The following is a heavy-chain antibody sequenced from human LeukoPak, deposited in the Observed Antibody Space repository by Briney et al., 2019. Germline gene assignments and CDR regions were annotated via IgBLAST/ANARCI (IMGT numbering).Heavy chain of an antibody. J-gene: IGHJ5*02. CDR1: GGTFSSYA. V-gene: IGHV1-69*05. CDR3: AREVSLMGVIVKNWFDP. Sequence: GSSVKVSCKASGGTFSSYAISWVRQAPGQGLEWMGGIIPIFGTANYAQKFQGRVTITTDESTSTAYMELSSLRSEDTAVYYCAREVSLMGVIVKNWFDPWGQGTLVAVSS. CDR2: IIPIFGTA. D-gene: IGHD3-16*02.